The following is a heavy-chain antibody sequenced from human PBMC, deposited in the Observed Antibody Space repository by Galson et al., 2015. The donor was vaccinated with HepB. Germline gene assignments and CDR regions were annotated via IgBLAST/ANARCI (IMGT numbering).Heavy chain of an antibody. V-gene: IGHV3-7*01. CDR1: GFTFGSYW. D-gene: IGHD1-1*01. J-gene: IGHJ4*02. CDR3: ARDFNWNYDY. CDR2: INLDGSAN. Sequence: SLRLSCAASGFTFGSYWIHWVRQAPGKGLEWVGNINLDGSANFYVDSVKGRFTISRDNAKNSLYLQMNSLRPEDTAVYYCARDFNWNYDYWGQGTLVTVSS.